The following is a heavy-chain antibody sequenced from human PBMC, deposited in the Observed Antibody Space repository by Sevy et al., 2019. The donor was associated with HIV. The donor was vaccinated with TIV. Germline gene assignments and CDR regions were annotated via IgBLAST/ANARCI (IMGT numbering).Heavy chain of an antibody. V-gene: IGHV3-30*02. J-gene: IGHJ4*02. D-gene: IGHD2-21*01. Sequence: GGSLRLSCAASGFSYSSYGMHWVRQAPGKGLEWVAYIQYDGSNKDYADSVKGRFTISRDNSKNTLDRQMNSLRVEDTAVYYCVKEGGGEGGDHWGQGTLVTVSS. CDR1: GFSYSSYG. CDR3: VKEGGGEGGDH. CDR2: IQYDGSNK.